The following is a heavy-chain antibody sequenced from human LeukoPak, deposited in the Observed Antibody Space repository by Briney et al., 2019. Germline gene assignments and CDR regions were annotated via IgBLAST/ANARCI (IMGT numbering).Heavy chain of an antibody. V-gene: IGHV1-8*01. Sequence: ASVKVSCKASGYTFTSYDINWVRQATGQGLEWMGWMNPNSGNTGYAQKFQGRVTMTRNTSISTAYMELSSLRSEDTAVYYCASPREEYCSSTSCYYYFDYWGQGTLVTVSS. D-gene: IGHD2-2*01. CDR3: ASPREEYCSSTSCYYYFDY. J-gene: IGHJ4*02. CDR2: MNPNSGNT. CDR1: GYTFTSYD.